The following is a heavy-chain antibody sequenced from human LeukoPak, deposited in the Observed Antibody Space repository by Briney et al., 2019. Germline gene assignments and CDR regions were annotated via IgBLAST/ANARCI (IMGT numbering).Heavy chain of an antibody. J-gene: IGHJ6*02. CDR3: ARNVPHYGDYSAANYYYYGMDV. CDR1: GFTFSSHS. CDR2: ISSSSSFR. V-gene: IGHV3-21*01. Sequence: GGSLRLSCAGSGFTFSSHSINWVRQAPGKGLEWVSSISSSSSFRYYADSVRGRFTISRDNAKNSVYLQMNSLRAEDTAVYYCARNVPHYGDYSAANYYYYGMDVWGQGTTVTVSS. D-gene: IGHD4-17*01.